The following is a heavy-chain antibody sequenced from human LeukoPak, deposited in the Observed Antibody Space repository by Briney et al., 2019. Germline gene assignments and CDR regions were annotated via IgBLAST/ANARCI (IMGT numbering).Heavy chain of an antibody. CDR3: ARETAERYRGSYFDY. V-gene: IGHV4-61*01. CDR2: WEN. D-gene: IGHD1-26*01. J-gene: IGHJ4*02. CDR1: GGSVSSGPYY. Sequence: SETLSLTCTVSGGSVSSGPYYWSWIRQPPGEGLEWIGWENNYNVSLKSRVIISVDRSKNQFSLTFISVTAADTAVYFCARETAERYRGSYFDYWGQGALVTVSS.